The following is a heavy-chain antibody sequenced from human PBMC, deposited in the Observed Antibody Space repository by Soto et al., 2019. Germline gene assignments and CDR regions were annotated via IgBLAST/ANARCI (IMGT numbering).Heavy chain of an antibody. CDR3: ARAASSGTYLRVSYFDY. CDR1: GGSISSYN. Sequence: SETLSLTCTVSGGSISSYNWIWIRQSPGKGLESIGYIHYSGSTNYNPSLKSRVTISVDRSKNQFSLKVGSVTAADTALYFCARAASSGTYLRVSYFDYWGQGTLVTVSS. CDR2: IHYSGST. D-gene: IGHD1-26*01. J-gene: IGHJ4*02. V-gene: IGHV4-59*01.